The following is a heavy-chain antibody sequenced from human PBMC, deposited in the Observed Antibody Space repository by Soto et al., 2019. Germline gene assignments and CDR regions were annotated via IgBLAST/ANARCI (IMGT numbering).Heavy chain of an antibody. D-gene: IGHD3-10*01. V-gene: IGHV4-59*06. Sequence: SDTLSLTCTVSGGSISSYYWSWIRQHPGKGLEWIGYISNSRSTYYNPSLKSRLTISVDTSKNRFSLQLSSVTAADTAVYYCARVTTVTSWFDPWGQGTLVTVSS. CDR1: GGSISSYY. CDR3: ARVTTVTSWFDP. J-gene: IGHJ5*02. CDR2: ISNSRST.